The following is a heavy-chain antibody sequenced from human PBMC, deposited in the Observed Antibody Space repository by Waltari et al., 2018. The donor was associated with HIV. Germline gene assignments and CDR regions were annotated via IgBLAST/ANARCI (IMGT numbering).Heavy chain of an antibody. J-gene: IGHJ4*02. CDR1: GFIFNNYA. Sequence: QVQLVESGGGVVQPGRSLRLSCAASGFIFNNYAMTWVRQAPGKGLEWVAVISYDESNINYADSVKGRFTISRDSSKNTLFLQMHSLRADDTAVYFCVRDGGGDGYNPVDYWGQGTLVTVSS. CDR3: VRDGGGDGYNPVDY. V-gene: IGHV3-30*01. CDR2: ISYDESNI. D-gene: IGHD2-21*01.